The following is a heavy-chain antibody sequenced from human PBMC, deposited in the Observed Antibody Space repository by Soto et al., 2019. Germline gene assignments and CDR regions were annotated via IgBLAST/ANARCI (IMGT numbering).Heavy chain of an antibody. CDR2: IYHSGST. V-gene: IGHV4-30-2*01. Sequence: QLQLQESGSGLVKPSQTLSLTCAVSGGSISSGGYSWSWIRQPPGKGLEWIGYIYHSGSTYYNPSLKSRVTISVDRSKNQFSLKLSSVTAADTAVYYCARWTGLLCFGETPYGMYVWGQGTTVTVSS. CDR3: ARWTGLLCFGETPYGMYV. D-gene: IGHD3-10*01. CDR1: GGSISSGGYS. J-gene: IGHJ6*02.